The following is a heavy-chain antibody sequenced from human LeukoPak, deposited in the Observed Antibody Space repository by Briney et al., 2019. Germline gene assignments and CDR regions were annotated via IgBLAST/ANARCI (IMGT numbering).Heavy chain of an antibody. CDR3: ARHWAYCSGGTCYSFDD. CDR1: GGSISSDY. CDR2: IYYSGST. V-gene: IGHV4-39*01. Sequence: SETLSLTCTVSGGSISSDYWGWIRQPPGNGLEWIGSIYYSGSTYYSPSLKSRVTISVDTSKNQFSLKLRSVTAADTAVYHCARHWAYCSGGTCYSFDDWGQGTLVTVSS. D-gene: IGHD2-15*01. J-gene: IGHJ4*02.